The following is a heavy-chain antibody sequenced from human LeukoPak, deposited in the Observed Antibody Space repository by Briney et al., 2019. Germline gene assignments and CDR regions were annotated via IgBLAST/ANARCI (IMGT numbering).Heavy chain of an antibody. J-gene: IGHJ4*02. Sequence: GGSLRLSCAASGFTFDDYAMHWVRQAPGKGLEWVSGISWNSGSIGYADSVKGRFTISRDNSKNTLYLQMNSLRAEDTAVYYCAKALFDWGQGTLVTVSS. V-gene: IGHV3-9*01. CDR3: AKALFD. D-gene: IGHD2-21*01. CDR1: GFTFDDYA. CDR2: ISWNSGSI.